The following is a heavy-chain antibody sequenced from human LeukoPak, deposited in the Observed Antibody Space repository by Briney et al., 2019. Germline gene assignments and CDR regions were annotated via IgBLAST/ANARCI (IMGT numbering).Heavy chain of an antibody. CDR2: IYSGGST. V-gene: IGHV3-66*01. Sequence: GGSLRLSCAASGFTFSSFAMTWVRQGPGKGLEWVSVIYSGGSTYYADSVKGGFTISRDNSKNTLYLQMNSLRAEDTAVYYCARNGLLPNAKEYFQHWGQGTLVTVSS. D-gene: IGHD2-2*01. CDR1: GFTFSSFA. J-gene: IGHJ1*01. CDR3: ARNGLLPNAKEYFQH.